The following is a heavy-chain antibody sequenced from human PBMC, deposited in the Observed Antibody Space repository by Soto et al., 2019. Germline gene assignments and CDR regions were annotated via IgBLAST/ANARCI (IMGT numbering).Heavy chain of an antibody. CDR1: GGTFGSDA. CDR2: IIPIFGTT. CDR3: ASDGTDSAYYTKWLDP. V-gene: IGHV1-69*06. Sequence: QVHLMQSGAEVKKPGSSVKVSCKASGGTFGSDAITWVRQAPGQGLEWVGRIIPIFGTTNYAQNLQGRVTISADKPTLTPDMELHSLTSDDTALYCGASDGTDSAYYTKWLDPWGQGTQVTVSS. J-gene: IGHJ5*02. D-gene: IGHD3-22*01.